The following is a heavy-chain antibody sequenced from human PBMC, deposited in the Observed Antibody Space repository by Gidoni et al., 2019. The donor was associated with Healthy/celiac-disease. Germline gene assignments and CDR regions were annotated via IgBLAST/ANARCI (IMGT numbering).Heavy chain of an antibody. D-gene: IGHD3-22*01. CDR3: ARAPYYYDSSGYHFDY. V-gene: IGHV3-66*02. CDR1: GFTVSSNY. CDR2: IYSCGST. Sequence: EVQLVESGGGLVQPGGSLRLSCADSGFTVSSNYSTWVRQAPGKGLEWFSIIYSCGSTYYADSVKGRFTISRDNSKNTLYLQMNSLRAEDTAVYYCARAPYYYDSSGYHFDYWGQGTLVTVSS. J-gene: IGHJ4*02.